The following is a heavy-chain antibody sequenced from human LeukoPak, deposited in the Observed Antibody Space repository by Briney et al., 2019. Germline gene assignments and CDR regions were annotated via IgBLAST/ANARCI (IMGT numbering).Heavy chain of an antibody. CDR1: GYSCTSHW. J-gene: IGHJ4*02. CDR3: ARGCSGGSCQRDFAY. V-gene: IGHV5-51*01. Sequence: GKSLKISCKGSGYSCTSHWIGWVRQMPGEGLEWMGIIYPGDFDSRYSPSFQGQVTISADKSISTAHLQWSSLKASDTAMYYCARGCSGGSCQRDFAYWGQGTLVTVSS. D-gene: IGHD2-15*01. CDR2: IYPGDFDS.